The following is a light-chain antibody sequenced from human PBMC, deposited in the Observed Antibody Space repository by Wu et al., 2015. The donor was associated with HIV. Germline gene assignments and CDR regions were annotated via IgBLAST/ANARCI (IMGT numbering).Light chain of an antibody. CDR1: QSVNSN. CDR3: QQYNNWPQPQT. J-gene: IGKJ4*01. CDR2: GAF. Sequence: EIVMTQSPATLSVSPGERATLSCRASQSVNSNLAWYQQKPGQAPRLLIYGAFTRATGVPARFSGSESGTEFTLTISSLQSEDFAVYYCQQYNNWPQPQTFGGGTKVEIK. V-gene: IGKV3-15*01.